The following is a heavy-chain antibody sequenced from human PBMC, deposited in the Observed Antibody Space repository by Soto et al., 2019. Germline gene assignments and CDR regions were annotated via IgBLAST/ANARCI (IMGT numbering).Heavy chain of an antibody. CDR3: ARSSNYYDSSGYYYPPHFDY. J-gene: IGHJ4*02. D-gene: IGHD3-22*01. CDR1: GESVSSNSAA. Sequence: PSQTLSLTCAISGESVSSNSAAWNWIRQSPSRGLEWLGRTYYRSKWYNDYAVSVKSRITINPDTSKNQFSLQLNSVTPEDTAVYYCARSSNYYDSSGYYYPPHFDYWGQGTPVTVSS. V-gene: IGHV6-1*01. CDR2: TYYRSKWYN.